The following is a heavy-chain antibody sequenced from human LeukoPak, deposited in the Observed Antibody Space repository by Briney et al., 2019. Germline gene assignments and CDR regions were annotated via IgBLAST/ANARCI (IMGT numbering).Heavy chain of an antibody. J-gene: IGHJ4*02. D-gene: IGHD6-6*01. V-gene: IGHV4-39*07. CDR2: IYYSGST. Sequence: SETLSLTCTVSGGSISSSSYYWGWIRQPPGKGLEWIGSIYYSGSTYYNPSLKSRVTISVDTSKNQFSLKLSSVTAADTAVYYCARGGAAPPGYWGQGTLVTVSS. CDR3: ARGGAAPPGY. CDR1: GGSISSSSYY.